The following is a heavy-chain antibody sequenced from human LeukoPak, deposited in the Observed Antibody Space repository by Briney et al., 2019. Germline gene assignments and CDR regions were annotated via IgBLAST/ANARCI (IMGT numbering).Heavy chain of an antibody. Sequence: PGGSLRLSCAASGFTFSSYAMSWVRQAPGKGLEWVSAISGSGGSTYYADSVKGRFTISRDNSKNTLYLQMNSLRAEDTAVYYCARCGGGAYYYDSSGYDYWGQGTLVTVSS. V-gene: IGHV3-23*01. CDR2: ISGSGGST. CDR3: ARCGGGAYYYDSSGYDY. D-gene: IGHD3-22*01. CDR1: GFTFSSYA. J-gene: IGHJ4*02.